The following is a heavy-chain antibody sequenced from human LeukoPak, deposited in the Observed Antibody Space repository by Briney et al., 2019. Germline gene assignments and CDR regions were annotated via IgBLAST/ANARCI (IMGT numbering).Heavy chain of an antibody. CDR3: ARRTYGGKRADY. Sequence: SQTLSLTCAVYGGSFSGYYWSCIRHPPGKWLEWIGEINHSGSTNYNPSLKSRVTISVDTSKNQFSLKLSSVTAADTAVYYCARRTYGGKRADYWGQGTLVTVSS. CDR1: GGSFSGYY. V-gene: IGHV4-34*01. CDR2: INHSGST. D-gene: IGHD4-23*01. J-gene: IGHJ4*02.